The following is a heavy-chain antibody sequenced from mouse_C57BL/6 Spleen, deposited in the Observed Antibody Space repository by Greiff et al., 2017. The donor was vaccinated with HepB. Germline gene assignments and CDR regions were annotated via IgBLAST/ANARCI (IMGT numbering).Heavy chain of an antibody. Sequence: QVQLQQPGAELVKPGASVKMSCKASGYTFTSYWITWVKQRPGQGLEWIGDIYPGSGSTNYNEKFKSKATLTVDKSSSTAYMQLSSLTSEDSAVYYCARQDPAWFAYWGQGTLVTVSA. CDR2: IYPGSGST. V-gene: IGHV1-55*01. J-gene: IGHJ3*01. CDR1: GYTFTSYW. CDR3: ARQDPAWFAY.